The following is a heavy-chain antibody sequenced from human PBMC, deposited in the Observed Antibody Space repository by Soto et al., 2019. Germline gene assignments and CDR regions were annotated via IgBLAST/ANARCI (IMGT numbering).Heavy chain of an antibody. V-gene: IGHV4-31*03. CDR2: TYYTGNT. Sequence: QVQLQESGPGLVKPSQTLSLTCTVSGGSISSGGTGSYWTWIRQLPGKGLEWIGYTYYTGNTYYNPSLKSRPTISVDTSENQFSLKLTSVTAADTAVYFCVSGHDAYKVRYWGQGTLVTVSS. D-gene: IGHD1-1*01. CDR1: GGSISSGGTGSY. J-gene: IGHJ4*02. CDR3: VSGHDAYKVRY.